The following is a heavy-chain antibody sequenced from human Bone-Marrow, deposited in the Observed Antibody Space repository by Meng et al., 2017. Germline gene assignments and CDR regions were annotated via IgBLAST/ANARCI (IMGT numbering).Heavy chain of an antibody. CDR1: CGSVSSGSYY. V-gene: IGHV4-61*01. Sequence: QVPRREWATVLVRASATLSLPCCVSCGSVSSGSYYWSWIRQPPGKGLEWIEYIYYSVHTNYNPSLKSRVTISEDTSKNQFSLKLSSVTAADTAVYYCAREVSPYYYGSGSENWFDPWGQGTLVTVSS. J-gene: IGHJ5*02. D-gene: IGHD3-10*01. CDR2: IYYSVHT. CDR3: AREVSPYYYGSGSENWFDP.